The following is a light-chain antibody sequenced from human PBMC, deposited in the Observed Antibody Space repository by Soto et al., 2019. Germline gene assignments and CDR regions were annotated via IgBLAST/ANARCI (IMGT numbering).Light chain of an antibody. CDR1: SSDLGGYNF. CDR2: QVS. Sequence: QSALTQPASVSGSPGQSITISCTGTSSDLGGYNFVSWYQHHPGKAPKLMIYQVSNRPSGVSNRFSGSKSGNTASLTISGLQAADEADYFCKSYAGSNTYVFGSGTKVTVL. CDR3: KSYAGSNTYV. V-gene: IGLV2-14*01. J-gene: IGLJ1*01.